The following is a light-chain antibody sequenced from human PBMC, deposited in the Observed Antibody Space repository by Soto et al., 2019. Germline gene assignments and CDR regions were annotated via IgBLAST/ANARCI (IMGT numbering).Light chain of an antibody. CDR3: QVWDSSSDHVV. J-gene: IGLJ2*01. Sequence: QSALTQPRSVSGSPGQSVTISCTGTSSDVGVYNYVSWYQQHPGKAPKLMICDVSKRPSGVPDRFSGSKSGNTASLTISRVEAGDEADYYCQVWDSSSDHVVFGGGTKVTVL. V-gene: IGLV2-11*01. CDR2: DVS. CDR1: SSDVGVYNY.